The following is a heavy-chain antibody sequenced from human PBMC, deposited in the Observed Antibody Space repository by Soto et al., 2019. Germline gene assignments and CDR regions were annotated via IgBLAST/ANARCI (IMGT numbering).Heavy chain of an antibody. J-gene: IGHJ4*02. CDR2: ISYDGSNK. CDR3: ARGSSIAARPCDY. V-gene: IGHV3-30-3*01. Sequence: PGGSLRLSCAASGFTFSSYAMHWVRQAPGKGLEWVAVISYDGSNKYYADSVKGRFTISRDNSKNTLYLQMNSLRAEDTAVYYCARGSSIAARPCDYWGQGTLVTVSS. CDR1: GFTFSSYA. D-gene: IGHD6-6*01.